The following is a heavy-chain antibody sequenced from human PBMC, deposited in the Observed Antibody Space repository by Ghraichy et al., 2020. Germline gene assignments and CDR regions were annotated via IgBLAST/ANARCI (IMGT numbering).Heavy chain of an antibody. J-gene: IGHJ4*02. Sequence: LSLTCAASGFTFSSYWMHWVRQAPGKGLVWVSRINSDGSSTSYADSVKGRFTISRDNAENTLYLQMNSLRAEDTAVYYCARGSLVGATLFDDWGQGTLVTVSS. CDR3: ARGSLVGATLFDD. V-gene: IGHV3-74*01. D-gene: IGHD1-26*01. CDR1: GFTFSSYW. CDR2: INSDGSST.